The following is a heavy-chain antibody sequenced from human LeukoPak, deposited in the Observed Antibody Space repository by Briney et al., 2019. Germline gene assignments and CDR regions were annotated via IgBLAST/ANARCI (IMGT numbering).Heavy chain of an antibody. CDR2: ISGSGGST. V-gene: IGHV3-23*01. CDR1: GFTFSTYA. D-gene: IGHD5-18*01. J-gene: IGHJ3*02. Sequence: GGSLRLSCAASGFTFSTYAMSWVRQAPGKGLEWVSAISGSGGSTYYADSVKGRFTISRDNSKNTLYLQMNSLRAEDTAVYYCAKDHGYSYDAFDIWGQGTMVTVSS. CDR3: AKDHGYSYDAFDI.